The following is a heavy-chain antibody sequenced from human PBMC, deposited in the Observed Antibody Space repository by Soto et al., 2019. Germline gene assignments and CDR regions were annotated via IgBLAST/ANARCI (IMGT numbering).Heavy chain of an antibody. CDR1: GFTYSGSA. Sequence: GGSLRLSCAACGFTYSGSAMHWVRQASGKGLEWVGRIRSKANSYATAYAASVKGRFTISRDDSKNTAYLQMNSLKTEDTAVYYCTRLVQWLVRGRHYGMDVWGQGTTVTVSS. D-gene: IGHD6-19*01. V-gene: IGHV3-73*01. CDR3: TRLVQWLVRGRHYGMDV. CDR2: IRSKANSYAT. J-gene: IGHJ6*02.